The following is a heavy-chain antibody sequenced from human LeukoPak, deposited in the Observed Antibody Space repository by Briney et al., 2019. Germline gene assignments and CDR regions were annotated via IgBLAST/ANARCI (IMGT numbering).Heavy chain of an antibody. CDR1: GFAVSTNY. Sequence: GGSLRLSCAASGFAVSTNYMNWVRQAPGKGLEWVSVVYMGGTTYYADSVKGRFTISRDSTKNTIYLQMNNLRAEDTAVYYCARGLLRDGYTYTYSFDYWGQGALVTVSS. J-gene: IGHJ4*02. D-gene: IGHD5-18*01. CDR3: ARGLLRDGYTYTYSFDY. CDR2: VYMGGTT. V-gene: IGHV3-66*01.